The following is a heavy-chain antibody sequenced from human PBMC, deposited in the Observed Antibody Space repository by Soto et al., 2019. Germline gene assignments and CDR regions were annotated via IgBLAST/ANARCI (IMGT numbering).Heavy chain of an antibody. Sequence: ESGPTLVNPTQTLTLTCTFSAFSLSTNGVGVGWIRQPPGKPLEWLAVIYWNEDKRYSRSLKSRLSITKDTSKNQVVFTMTTMHPVDSAPYYCVHTVMVHTITGGHYFGCWGRRIMVAVCS. J-gene: IGHJ4*01. CDR1: AFSLSTNGVG. V-gene: IGHV2-5*01. CDR2: IYWNEDK. CDR3: VHTVMVHTITGGHYFGC. D-gene: IGHD2-8*01.